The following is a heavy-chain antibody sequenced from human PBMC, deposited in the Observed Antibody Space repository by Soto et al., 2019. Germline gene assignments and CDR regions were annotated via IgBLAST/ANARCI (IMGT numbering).Heavy chain of an antibody. CDR3: ARDQWPYCSSTSCHNFDY. Sequence: QVQLVQSGAEVKKPGASVKASCKASGYTFTNYGISWVRQAPGQGLEWMGWISAYNGNTNYAQKLQGRVTMTTGTSTSTAYVELRSLRSYDTAVYCCARDQWPYCSSTSCHNFDYWGQGTLVTVSS. V-gene: IGHV1-18*01. J-gene: IGHJ4*02. CDR1: GYTFTNYG. CDR2: ISAYNGNT. D-gene: IGHD2-2*02.